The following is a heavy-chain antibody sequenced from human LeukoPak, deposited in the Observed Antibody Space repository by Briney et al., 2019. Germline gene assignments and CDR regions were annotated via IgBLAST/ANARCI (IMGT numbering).Heavy chain of an antibody. CDR1: GGSFSGYY. CDR3: ARGSPAFDY. Sequence: PSETLSLTCAVYGGSFSGYYWSWIRQPPGKGLEWIGEINHRGSTNYNPSLKSRVTISVDTSKNQFSLKLSSVTAADTAVYYCARGSPAFDYWGQGTLVTVSS. V-gene: IGHV4-34*01. J-gene: IGHJ4*02. CDR2: INHRGST.